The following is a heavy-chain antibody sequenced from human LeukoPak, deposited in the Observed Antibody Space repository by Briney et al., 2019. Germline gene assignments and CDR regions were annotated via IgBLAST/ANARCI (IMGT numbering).Heavy chain of an antibody. D-gene: IGHD2-21*02. CDR3: ARLICGGGDGGGVGAFDI. CDR2: IYSGGST. CDR1: GFTVSSNY. J-gene: IGHJ3*02. V-gene: IGHV3-53*01. Sequence: GGSLRLSCAASGFTVSSNYMSWVRQAPGKGLEWVSVIYSGGSTYYADSVKGRFTISRDNSKNTLYLQMNSLRAEDTAVYYCARLICGGGDGGGVGAFDIWGQGTMVTVSS.